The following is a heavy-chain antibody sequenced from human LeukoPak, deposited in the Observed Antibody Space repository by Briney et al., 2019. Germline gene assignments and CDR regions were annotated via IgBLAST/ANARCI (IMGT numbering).Heavy chain of an antibody. J-gene: IGHJ2*01. Sequence: SETLSLTCTVSGGSISSYYWSWIRQPPGKGLEWIGYIYYSGSTNYNPSFKSRVTISVDTSKNQFSLKLSSVTAADTAVYYCAGLQLWSNWYFDLWGRGTLVTVSS. CDR2: IYYSGST. CDR3: AGLQLWSNWYFDL. D-gene: IGHD5-18*01. V-gene: IGHV4-59*01. CDR1: GGSISSYY.